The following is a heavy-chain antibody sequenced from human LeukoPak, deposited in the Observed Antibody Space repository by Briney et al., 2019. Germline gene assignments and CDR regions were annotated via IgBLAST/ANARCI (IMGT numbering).Heavy chain of an antibody. CDR2: INPSGGST. D-gene: IGHD2-15*01. CDR1: GYTFTSCY. Sequence: ASVKVSCKASGYTFTSCYMHWVRQAPGQGLEWMGIINPSGGSTSYAQKFQGRVTMTRDMSTSTVYMELSSLRSEDTAVYYCARFGYCSGGSCFDDAFDIWGQGTMVTVSS. V-gene: IGHV1-46*01. J-gene: IGHJ3*02. CDR3: ARFGYCSGGSCFDDAFDI.